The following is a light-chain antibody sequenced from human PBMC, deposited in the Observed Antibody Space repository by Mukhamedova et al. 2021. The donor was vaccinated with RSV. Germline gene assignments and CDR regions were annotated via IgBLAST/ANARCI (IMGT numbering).Light chain of an antibody. V-gene: IGKV2-28*01. CDR3: MQALQAWT. Sequence: FTGSGSGTDFTLTISRVEAEDVGVYYCMQALQAWTFGQGTKVEIK. J-gene: IGKJ1*01.